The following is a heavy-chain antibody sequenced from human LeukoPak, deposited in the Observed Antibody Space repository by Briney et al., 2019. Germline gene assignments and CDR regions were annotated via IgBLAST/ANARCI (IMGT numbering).Heavy chain of an antibody. D-gene: IGHD6-19*01. J-gene: IGHJ4*02. CDR3: ARVGCSSGWYFDY. CDR2: ISSTSSYI. Sequence: GGSLRLSCAASGFTFSTYSMNWVRQAPGKGLEWVSSISSTSSYIYYADSVKGRFTISRDNAQKSLYLQVNSLRAEDTAVYYCARVGCSSGWYFDYWGQGTLVTVSS. CDR1: GFTFSTYS. V-gene: IGHV3-21*01.